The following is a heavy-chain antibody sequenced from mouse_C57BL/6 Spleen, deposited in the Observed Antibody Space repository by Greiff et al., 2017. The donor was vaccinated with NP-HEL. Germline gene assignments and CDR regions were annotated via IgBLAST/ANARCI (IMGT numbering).Heavy chain of an antibody. Sequence: EVKLVESGGGLVQPGGSMKLSCVASGFTFSNYWMNWVRQSPEQGLEWVAQIRLKSDNYATHYAESVKGRFTISRDDSKSSVYLQMNNLRAEDTGSYYCITETDWYFEVWGTETTVTVSS. CDR3: ITETDWYFEV. CDR2: IRLKSDNYAT. D-gene: IGHD4-1*01. V-gene: IGHV6-3*01. CDR1: GFTFSNYW. J-gene: IGHJ1*03.